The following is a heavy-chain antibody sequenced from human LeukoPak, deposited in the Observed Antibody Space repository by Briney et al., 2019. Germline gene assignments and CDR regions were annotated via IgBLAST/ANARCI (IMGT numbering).Heavy chain of an antibody. V-gene: IGHV1-2*06. J-gene: IGHJ4*02. Sequence: ASVKVSCKASGYTFTDYYVHWGRLVPGQGLERMGRSSPNSGATNYAEKFRGRVTMARDTSINTVYMEMSSLRSDDTAVYYCARDLWGWGSDYLDYWGQGTLVTVSS. CDR1: GYTFTDYY. CDR3: ARDLWGWGSDYLDY. CDR2: SSPNSGAT. D-gene: IGHD4/OR15-4a*01.